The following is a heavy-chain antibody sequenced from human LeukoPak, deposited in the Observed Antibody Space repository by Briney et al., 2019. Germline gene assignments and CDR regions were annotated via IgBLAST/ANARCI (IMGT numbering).Heavy chain of an antibody. D-gene: IGHD1-14*01. CDR3: AREGPETYNFDF. Sequence: ASVTVSCKTSGYTFTNYYMHWVRQAPGQGPEWMGITRPSSGRTSYPQKFQGRVTMTWDMSTSTFYMELSSLTSDDTAVYYCAREGPETYNFDFWGQGTLVTDSS. CDR2: TRPSSGRT. CDR1: GYTFTNYY. J-gene: IGHJ4*02. V-gene: IGHV1-46*01.